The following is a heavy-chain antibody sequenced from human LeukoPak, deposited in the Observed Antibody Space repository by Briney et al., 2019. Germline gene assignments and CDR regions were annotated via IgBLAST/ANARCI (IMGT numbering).Heavy chain of an antibody. CDR1: GFTFSSYS. CDR3: AKVVSTTYYYFYSVDV. V-gene: IGHV3-23*01. D-gene: IGHD4-17*01. J-gene: IGHJ6*02. CDR2: IRDSGGRT. Sequence: GGSLRLSCAASGFTFSSYSMNWVRQAPGKGLEWVSSIRDSGGRTYYADSVKGRFTISRDNSKNTLYLQMSSLRAEDSAVYYCAKVVSTTYYYFYSVDVWGQGTTVIVSS.